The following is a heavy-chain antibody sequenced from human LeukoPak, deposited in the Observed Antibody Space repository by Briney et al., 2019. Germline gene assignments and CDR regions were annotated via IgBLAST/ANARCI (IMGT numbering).Heavy chain of an antibody. CDR1: GGTFSSYA. J-gene: IGHJ4*02. Sequence: ASVKVSCKASGGTFSSYAISWVRQAPGQGLEWMGGIIPIFGTANYAQKFQGIGTITTDESTSTAYMELSSLRSEATAVYYCARTKSTVTYYFDYWGQGTLVTVSS. D-gene: IGHD4-17*01. CDR3: ARTKSTVTYYFDY. V-gene: IGHV1-69*05. CDR2: IIPIFGTA.